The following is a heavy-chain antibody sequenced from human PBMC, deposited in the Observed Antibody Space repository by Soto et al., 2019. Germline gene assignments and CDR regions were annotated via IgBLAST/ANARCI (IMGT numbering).Heavy chain of an antibody. Sequence: GGSLRLSCAASGFIFTSYTMNWVRQAPGRGLEWVSSISPNNDYIYDSDSVKGRFTISRDNTKYSLFLQMNILRPEDTAVYYCAKEIHRDFWSGYYYYYYGMDVWGQGTTVTVSS. D-gene: IGHD3-3*01. CDR2: ISPNNDYI. CDR1: GFIFTSYT. CDR3: AKEIHRDFWSGYYYYYYGMDV. V-gene: IGHV3-21*06. J-gene: IGHJ6*02.